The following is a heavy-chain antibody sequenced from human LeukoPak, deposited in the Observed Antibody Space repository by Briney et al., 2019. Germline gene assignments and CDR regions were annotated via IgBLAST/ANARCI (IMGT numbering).Heavy chain of an antibody. Sequence: ASVKVSCKASGYTFTGYYMHWVRQAPGQGLEWMGWINPNSGGTNYAQKFQGRVTMTRDTSISTAYMELSSLTSDDTAVYYCSRGRADGYSGYDFGDYWGQGTLVTVSS. CDR1: GYTFTGYY. D-gene: IGHD5-12*01. J-gene: IGHJ4*02. V-gene: IGHV1-2*02. CDR3: SRGRADGYSGYDFGDY. CDR2: INPNSGGT.